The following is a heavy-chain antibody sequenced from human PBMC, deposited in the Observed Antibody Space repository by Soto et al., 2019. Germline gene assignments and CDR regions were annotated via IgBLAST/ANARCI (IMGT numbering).Heavy chain of an antibody. D-gene: IGHD6-13*01. CDR3: ASGRIAAADPYYYYGMDV. Sequence: SETLSLTCAVSGGSISSSNWWSWVRPPPGKGLEWIGEIYHSGSTNYNPSLKSRVTISVDKSKNQFSLKLSSVTAADTAVYYCASGRIAAADPYYYYGMDVWGQGTTVTVSS. J-gene: IGHJ6*02. CDR1: GGSISSSNW. V-gene: IGHV4-4*02. CDR2: IYHSGST.